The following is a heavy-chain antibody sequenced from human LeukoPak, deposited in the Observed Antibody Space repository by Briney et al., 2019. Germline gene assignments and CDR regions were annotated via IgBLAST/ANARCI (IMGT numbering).Heavy chain of an antibody. CDR1: GFTFSSYW. Sequence: GGSLRLSCAASGFTFSSYWMSWVRQAPGKGLEWVANIKQDGSEKYYVDSVKGRFTISRDNAKNSLYLQMNSLRAEDTAVYYCARDSIPFLEWPPMDVWGKGTTVTVSS. J-gene: IGHJ6*03. CDR3: ARDSIPFLEWPPMDV. V-gene: IGHV3-7*01. D-gene: IGHD3-3*02. CDR2: IKQDGSEK.